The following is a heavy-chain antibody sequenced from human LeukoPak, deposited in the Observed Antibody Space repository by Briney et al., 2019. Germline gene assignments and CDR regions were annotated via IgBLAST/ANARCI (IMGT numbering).Heavy chain of an antibody. CDR1: GFTFSSYW. CDR3: ARTLYSSSWFDP. CDR2: INSDGSST. D-gene: IGHD6-13*01. J-gene: IGHJ5*02. Sequence: GGSLRLSCSASGFTFSSYWMHWVRQAPGKGLVWVSRINSDGSSTSYADSVKGRFTISRDNAKNTLYLQMNGLRAEDTAVYYCARTLYSSSWFDPWGQGTLVTVSS. V-gene: IGHV3-74*01.